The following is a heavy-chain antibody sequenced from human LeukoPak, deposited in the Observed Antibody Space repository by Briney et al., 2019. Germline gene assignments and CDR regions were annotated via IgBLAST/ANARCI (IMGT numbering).Heavy chain of an antibody. J-gene: IGHJ4*02. CDR1: SGSINSSNYY. V-gene: IGHV4-39*02. CDR2: IYYSGST. D-gene: IGHD5-12*01. Sequence: SETLSLTCTVSSGSINSSNYYWGWIRQPPGKGLEWIGTIYYSGSTYYNPSFRSRATISVDTSRSHFSLKLNSVPAADTAVYYCAIYGGWLRSIDYWGQGTLVTVSS. CDR3: AIYGGWLRSIDY.